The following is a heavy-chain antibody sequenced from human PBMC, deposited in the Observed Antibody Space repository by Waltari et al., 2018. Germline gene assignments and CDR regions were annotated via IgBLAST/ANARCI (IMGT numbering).Heavy chain of an antibody. V-gene: IGHV5-51*01. CDR3: ARLGRQEGVGFDI. D-gene: IGHD2-8*01. CDR1: EYNFINYW. J-gene: IGHJ3*02. Sequence: EVQLVQSGAEVKEPGESLQISCKGSEYNFINYWIGWVRQMPGKGLEWMGIIYPGDSESTYSPSFQGQVTISVDKSISTAYLQWSRLKASDTAIYYCARLGRQEGVGFDIWGQGTMVTVSS. CDR2: IYPGDSES.